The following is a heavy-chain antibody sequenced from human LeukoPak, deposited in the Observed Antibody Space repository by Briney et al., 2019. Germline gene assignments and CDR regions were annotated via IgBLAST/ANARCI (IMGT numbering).Heavy chain of an antibody. CDR1: GYSFTSYW. D-gene: IGHD6-13*01. V-gene: IGHV5-51*01. J-gene: IGHJ6*04. Sequence: GESLKISCKGSGYSFTSYWIGWVRQMPGKGLEWMGIIYPGDSDTRYSPSFQGQVTISADKSISTAYLQWSSLKASDTAMYYCARRSVSSSWYRPKGDYYYGMDVWGKGTTVTVSS. CDR2: IYPGDSDT. CDR3: ARRSVSSSWYRPKGDYYYGMDV.